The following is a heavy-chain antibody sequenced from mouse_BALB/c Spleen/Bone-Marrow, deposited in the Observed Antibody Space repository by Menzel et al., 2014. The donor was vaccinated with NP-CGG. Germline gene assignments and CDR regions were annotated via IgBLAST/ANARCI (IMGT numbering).Heavy chain of an antibody. CDR1: GYTFTDYW. CDR2: IDTSDSYT. V-gene: IGHV1-69*01. Sequence: VQLQQSGAELVMPGASVKMSCKASGYTFTDYWMHWVKQRPGQGLEWIGAIDTSDSYTSYNRKFKGKATLTVDESSSTAYMQLSSLTSEDSAVYYCAFYYGNYGDYWGQGTTLTVSS. D-gene: IGHD2-1*01. CDR3: AFYYGNYGDY. J-gene: IGHJ2*01.